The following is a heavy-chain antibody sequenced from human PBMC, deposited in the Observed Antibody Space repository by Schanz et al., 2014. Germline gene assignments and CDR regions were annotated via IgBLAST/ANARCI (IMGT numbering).Heavy chain of an antibody. V-gene: IGHV3-23*04. CDR3: AKVRYSSGWRGDYFDE. CDR1: TFTFSSDW. D-gene: IGHD6-25*01. J-gene: IGHJ4*02. CDR2: ISASGGDT. Sequence: EVQLVESGGGLVQPGGSLRLSCAASTFTFSSDWMSWVRQAPRKGLEWLSVISASGGDTYYADSVKGRFTISRDNSKNTLYLQMNSLRAEDTAVYYCAKVRYSSGWRGDYFDEWGQGTLVTVAS.